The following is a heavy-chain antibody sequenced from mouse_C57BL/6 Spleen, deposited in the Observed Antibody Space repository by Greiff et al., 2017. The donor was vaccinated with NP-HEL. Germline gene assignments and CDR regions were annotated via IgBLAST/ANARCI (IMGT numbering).Heavy chain of an antibody. CDR1: GYAFTNYL. V-gene: IGHV1-54*01. D-gene: IGHD4-1*01. J-gene: IGHJ3*01. CDR3: ARSGNLGLHFAY. CDR2: INPGSGGT. Sequence: VQLQESGAELVRPGTSVKVSCKASGYAFTNYLIEWVKQRPGQGLEWIGVINPGSGGTNYNEKFKGKATLTADKSSSTAYMQLSSLTSEDSAVYFCARSGNLGLHFAYWGKGTLVTVSA.